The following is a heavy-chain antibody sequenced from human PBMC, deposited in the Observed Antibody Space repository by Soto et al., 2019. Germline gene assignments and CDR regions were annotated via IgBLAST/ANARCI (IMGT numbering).Heavy chain of an antibody. D-gene: IGHD6-19*01. J-gene: IGHJ3*02. Sequence: QVQLVQSGAEVKKPGASVKVSCKASGYTFTSYGISWLRQAPGQGLEWMGWISAYNGNTNYAQKLQGRVTMTTDTSTSTAYMELRSLRSDDTAVYYCARDRVPGSQWLALYDAFDIWGQGTMVTVSS. CDR1: GYTFTSYG. CDR3: ARDRVPGSQWLALYDAFDI. CDR2: ISAYNGNT. V-gene: IGHV1-18*04.